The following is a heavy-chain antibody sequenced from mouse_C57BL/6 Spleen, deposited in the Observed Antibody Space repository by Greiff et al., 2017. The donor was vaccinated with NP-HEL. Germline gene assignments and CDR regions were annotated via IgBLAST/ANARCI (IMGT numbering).Heavy chain of an antibody. V-gene: IGHV5-9-1*02. D-gene: IGHD2-4*01. CDR2: ISSGGDYI. Sequence: EVQRVESGEGLVKPGGSLKLSCAASGFTFSSYAMSWVRQTPEKRLEWVAYISSGGDYIYYADTVKGRFTISRDNARNTLYLQMSSLKSEDTAMYYCTRSPYDYDGYFDVWGTGTTVTVSS. CDR1: GFTFSSYA. J-gene: IGHJ1*03. CDR3: TRSPYDYDGYFDV.